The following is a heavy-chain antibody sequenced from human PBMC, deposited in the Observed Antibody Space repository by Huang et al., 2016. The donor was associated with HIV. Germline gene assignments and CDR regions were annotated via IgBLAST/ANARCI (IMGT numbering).Heavy chain of an antibody. CDR1: GYAFTSYY. CDR3: ARDRDFYDSSGYWGFNYFDY. J-gene: IGHJ4*02. CDR2: NNPSDGST. Sequence: QVQLVQSGAEVKKPGASVKVSCKASGYAFTSYYMHWVRQAPGQGLEWMEINNPSDGSTSYDQKFQGRVTTTRDTSTNTVFMELSSLRSEDTAVYYCARDRDFYDSSGYWGFNYFDYWGQGTLVTVSS. V-gene: IGHV1-46*01. D-gene: IGHD3-22*01.